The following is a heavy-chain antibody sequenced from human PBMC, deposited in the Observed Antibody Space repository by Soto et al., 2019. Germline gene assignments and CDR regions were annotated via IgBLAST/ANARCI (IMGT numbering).Heavy chain of an antibody. Sequence: SETLSLTCTVSGGSISSGGYYWSWIRQHPGKGLEWIGYIYYSGSTYYNPSLKSRVTISVDTSKNQFSLKLSSVTAADTAVYYCARQKVLRYFDWLFDPDDAFDIWGQGTMVTVSS. J-gene: IGHJ3*02. CDR1: GGSISSGGYY. D-gene: IGHD3-9*01. CDR3: ARQKVLRYFDWLFDPDDAFDI. V-gene: IGHV4-31*03. CDR2: IYYSGST.